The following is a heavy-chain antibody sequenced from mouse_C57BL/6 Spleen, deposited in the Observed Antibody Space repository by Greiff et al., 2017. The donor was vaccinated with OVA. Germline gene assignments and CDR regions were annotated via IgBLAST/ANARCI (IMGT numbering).Heavy chain of an antibody. D-gene: IGHD1-1*01. CDR2: INPSNGGT. Sequence: QVQLQQPGTELMKPGASVKLSCKASGYTFTSYWMHWVKQRPGQGLEWIGNINPSNGGTNYNEKFKSKATLTVDKSSSTAYMQLSSLTSEDSAVYYCARGGSSYEYYFDYWGQGTTLTVSS. V-gene: IGHV1-53*01. J-gene: IGHJ2*01. CDR3: ARGGSSYEYYFDY. CDR1: GYTFTSYW.